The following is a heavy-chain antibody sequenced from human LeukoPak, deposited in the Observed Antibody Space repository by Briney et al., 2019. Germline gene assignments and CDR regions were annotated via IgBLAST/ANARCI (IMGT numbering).Heavy chain of an antibody. CDR2: INQDGSEI. CDR3: ARPLGYCSGGSCFPFDN. V-gene: IGHV3-7*01. Sequence: GGSLRLSRAASGFTFSVYWMSWVRQVPGKGLEWVANINQDGSEIYYVDSVKGRFTASRDNAKNSVHLQMNSLRAEDTAVYYCARPLGYCSGGSCFPFDNWGQGTLVTVSS. D-gene: IGHD2-15*01. J-gene: IGHJ4*02. CDR1: GFTFSVYW.